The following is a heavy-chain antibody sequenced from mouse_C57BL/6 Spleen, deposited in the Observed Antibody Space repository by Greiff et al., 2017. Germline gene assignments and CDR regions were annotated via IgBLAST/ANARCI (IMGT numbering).Heavy chain of an antibody. V-gene: IGHV1-9*01. CDR1: GYTFTGYW. J-gene: IGHJ1*03. D-gene: IGHD1-1*01. CDR3: ARRGYGSSYWYFDV. Sequence: QVHVKQSGAELLKPGASVNLSCKATGYTFTGYWIEWVKLRPGHGLEWIGEILPGSGSTNYNEKFKGKATFTADTSSNTAYMQLSSLTTEDSAIYYCARRGYGSSYWYFDVWGTGTTVTVSS. CDR2: ILPGSGST.